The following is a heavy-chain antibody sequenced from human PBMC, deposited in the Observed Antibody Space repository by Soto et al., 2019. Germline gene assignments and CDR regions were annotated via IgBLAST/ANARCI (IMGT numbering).Heavy chain of an antibody. D-gene: IGHD3-22*01. CDR1: GDSISSYY. CDR3: ALRSMAVVPEY. Sequence: QVQLQESGPGLVKPSETLSLTCAVSGDSISSYYCMWIRQPPGKGLESIGYLYYGRSANYNPSLMSRVPLSGDTSTNQCSLTLSSMTAADTAVYYCALRSMAVVPEYWGQGTLVTVSS. J-gene: IGHJ4*02. V-gene: IGHV4-59*01. CDR2: LYYGRSA.